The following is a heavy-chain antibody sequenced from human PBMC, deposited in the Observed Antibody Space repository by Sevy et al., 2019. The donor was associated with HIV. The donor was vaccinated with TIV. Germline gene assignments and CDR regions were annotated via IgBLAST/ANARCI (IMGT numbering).Heavy chain of an antibody. CDR2: ISTYNGDT. V-gene: IGHV1-18*01. CDR1: GYTFSSYG. D-gene: IGHD6-19*01. CDR3: ARLDLSGSGWYGNGMDV. J-gene: IGHJ6*02. Sequence: ASVKVPCKASGYTFSSYGITWVRQAPGQGLEWMGWISTYNGDTNYAQKLQGRVTMTTDTSTSTAYMDLRSLRFDDTAVYYCARLDLSGSGWYGNGMDVWGQGTTVTVSS.